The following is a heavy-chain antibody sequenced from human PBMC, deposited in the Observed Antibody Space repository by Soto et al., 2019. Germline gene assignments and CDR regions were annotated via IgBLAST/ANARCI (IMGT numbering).Heavy chain of an antibody. V-gene: IGHV3-23*01. CDR2: ISGSGGST. D-gene: IGHD3-3*01. CDR1: GFTFSSYA. CDR3: AKDRGSYYDFWSGSHNWFDP. Sequence: PGGSLRLSCAASGFTFSSYAMSWVRQAPGKGLEWVSAISGSGGSTYYADSVKGRFTISRDNSKNTLYLQVNSLRAEDTAVYYCAKDRGSYYDFWSGSHNWFDPWGQGTLVTVSS. J-gene: IGHJ5*02.